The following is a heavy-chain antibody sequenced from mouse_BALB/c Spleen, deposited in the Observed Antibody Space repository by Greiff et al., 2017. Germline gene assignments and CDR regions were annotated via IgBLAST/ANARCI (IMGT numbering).Heavy chain of an antibody. Sequence: QVQLKESGAELAKPGASVKMSCKASGYTFTSYWMHWVKQRPGQGLEWIGYINPSTGYTEYNQKFKDKATLTADKSSSTAYMQLSSLTSEDSAVYYCARTRLTAWFAYWGQGTLVTVSA. CDR2: INPSTGYT. V-gene: IGHV1-7*01. CDR3: ARTRLTAWFAY. CDR1: GYTFTSYW. J-gene: IGHJ3*01.